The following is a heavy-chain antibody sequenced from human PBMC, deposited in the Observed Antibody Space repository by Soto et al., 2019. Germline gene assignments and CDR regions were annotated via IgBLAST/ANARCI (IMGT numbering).Heavy chain of an antibody. V-gene: IGHV3-64*02. CDR1: GFTFSSYA. CDR3: ASGQGGPAAVYGMDV. J-gene: IGHJ6*02. Sequence: EVQLVESGEGLVQPGGSLRLSCAASGFTFSSYAMHWVRQAPGKGLEYVSAISSNGGSTYYADSVKGRFTISRDNSKNTLYLQMGSLRAEDMAVYYCASGQGGPAAVYGMDVWGQGTTVTVSS. D-gene: IGHD2-2*01. CDR2: ISSNGGST.